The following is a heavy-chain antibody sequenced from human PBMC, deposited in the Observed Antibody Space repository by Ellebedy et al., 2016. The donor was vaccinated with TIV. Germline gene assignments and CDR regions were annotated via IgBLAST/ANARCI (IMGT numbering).Heavy chain of an antibody. CDR3: ARDIAFYYGSGTRRVWFDP. CDR2: ISTFTGNT. J-gene: IGHJ5*02. Sequence: ASVKVSCKASGYTFTEDAISWVRQAPGQGLEWMGWISTFTGNTNYARKFQGRVTLTTDASTSTGYMELRSLTSDDTAVYYCARDIAFYYGSGTRRVWFDPWGQGTLVIVSS. V-gene: IGHV1-18*01. D-gene: IGHD3-10*01. CDR1: GYTFTEDA.